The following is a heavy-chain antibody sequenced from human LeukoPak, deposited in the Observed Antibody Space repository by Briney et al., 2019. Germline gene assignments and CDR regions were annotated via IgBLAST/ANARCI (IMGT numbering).Heavy chain of an antibody. V-gene: IGHV4-59*01. D-gene: IGHD3-22*01. J-gene: IGHJ4*02. CDR3: ARSAMIVVVTREIFDY. CDR2: IYYSGST. CDR1: GGSISSYY. Sequence: SETLSLTCTVSGGSISSYYWSWIRQPPGKGLEWIGYIYYSGSTNYNPSLKSRVTISVDTSKNQFSLKLSSVTAADTAVYYCARSAMIVVVTREIFDYWGQGTLVTVSS.